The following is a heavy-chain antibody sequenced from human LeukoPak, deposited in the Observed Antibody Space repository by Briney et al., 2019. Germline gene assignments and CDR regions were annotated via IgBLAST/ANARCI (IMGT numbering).Heavy chain of an antibody. Sequence: GGSLRLSCAASGFTVSSNYMSWVRQAPGKGLEWVSVIYSGGSTYYADSVKGRFTISRDNSKNTLYLQMNSLRAEDTAMYYCARDPTGRYSSEGHMDLWGKGTTVTISS. CDR1: GFTVSSNY. CDR3: ARDPTGRYSSEGHMDL. D-gene: IGHD6-19*01. J-gene: IGHJ6*03. V-gene: IGHV3-53*01. CDR2: IYSGGST.